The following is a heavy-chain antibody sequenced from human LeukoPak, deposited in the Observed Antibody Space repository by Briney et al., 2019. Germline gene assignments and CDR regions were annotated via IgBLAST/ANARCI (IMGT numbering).Heavy chain of an antibody. Sequence: GGSLRLSCAASGFTFSSYSMNWARQAPGKGLKWISYIGISSGNTKYADSVKGRFTISGDKAKNSVYLQMNSLRVEDTAVYYCARDTKYAFDNWGQGTLVTVSS. CDR3: ARDTKYAFDN. CDR1: GFTFSSYS. J-gene: IGHJ4*01. D-gene: IGHD2-2*01. V-gene: IGHV3-48*01. CDR2: IGISSGNT.